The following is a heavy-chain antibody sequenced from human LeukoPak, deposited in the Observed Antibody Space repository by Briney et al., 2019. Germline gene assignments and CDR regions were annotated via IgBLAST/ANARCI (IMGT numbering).Heavy chain of an antibody. Sequence: PGGSLRLSCVASGFTFSHYAMSWVRQAPGKGLEWVSAISGSGGSTYYADSVKGRFTISRDNSKNTLYLQMNSLRAEDTAVYYCAKSDSSGYYGYYYGMDVWGQGTTVTVSS. D-gene: IGHD3-22*01. J-gene: IGHJ6*02. CDR3: AKSDSSGYYGYYYGMDV. CDR1: GFTFSHYA. CDR2: ISGSGGST. V-gene: IGHV3-23*01.